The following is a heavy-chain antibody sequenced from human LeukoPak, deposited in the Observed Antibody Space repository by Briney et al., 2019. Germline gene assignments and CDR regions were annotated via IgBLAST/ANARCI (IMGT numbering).Heavy chain of an antibody. J-gene: IGHJ4*02. CDR1: GFTLSSYC. V-gene: IGHV3-30*18. CDR2: ISYDGSNT. Sequence: RGSLRLSCAASGFTLSSYCMHWVRQAPGKGLEWVAVISYDGSNTYAADSVKARFTISRDNSRSLLYLQTNRLRAEDAAVYYCAKDRSPDDWGEGTLVTVPS. CDR3: AKDRSPDD.